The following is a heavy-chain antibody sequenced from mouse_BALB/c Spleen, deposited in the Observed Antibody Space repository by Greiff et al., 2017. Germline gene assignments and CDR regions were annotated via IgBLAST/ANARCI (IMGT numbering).Heavy chain of an antibody. J-gene: IGHJ4*01. V-gene: IGHV1-26*01. CDR1: GYSFTGYY. CDR3: ARENYYAMDY. Sequence: EVQLQQSGPELVKPGASVQISCKASGYSFTGYYMHWVKQSHVKSLEWIGRINPYNGATSYNQNFKDKASLTVDKSSSTAYMELHSLTSEDSAVYYWARENYYAMDYWGQGTAVTVAS. CDR2: INPYNGAT.